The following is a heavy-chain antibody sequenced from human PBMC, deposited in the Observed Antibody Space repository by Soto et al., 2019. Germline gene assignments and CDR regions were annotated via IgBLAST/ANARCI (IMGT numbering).Heavy chain of an antibody. CDR2: IKQDGSEK. CDR1: GLTFSSYW. CDR3: ARDPRIKLRSDAFDI. V-gene: IGHV3-7*04. Sequence: PGGSLRLSCAASGLTFSSYWMSWVRQAPGKGLEWVANIKQDGSEKYYVDSVKGRFTISRDNAKNSLYLQMNSLRAEDTAVYYCARDPRIKLRSDAFDIWGQGTMVTVSS. D-gene: IGHD5-18*01. J-gene: IGHJ3*02.